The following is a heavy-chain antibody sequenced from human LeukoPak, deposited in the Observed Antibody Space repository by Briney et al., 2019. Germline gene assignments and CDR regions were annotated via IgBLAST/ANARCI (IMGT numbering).Heavy chain of an antibody. CDR2: ISYDGSNK. V-gene: IGHV3-30*04. Sequence: GGSLRLSCAASGFTFSSYAMHWVRQAPGKGLEWVAVISYDGSNKYYADSVKGRFTISRDNSKNTLYLQMNSLRAEDTAVYYCARDVGYYFDYWGQGTLVTVSS. D-gene: IGHD2-15*01. CDR1: GFTFSSYA. J-gene: IGHJ4*02. CDR3: ARDVGYYFDY.